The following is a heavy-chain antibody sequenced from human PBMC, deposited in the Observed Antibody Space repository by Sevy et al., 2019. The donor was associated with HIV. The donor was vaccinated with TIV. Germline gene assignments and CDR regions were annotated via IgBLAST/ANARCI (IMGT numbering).Heavy chain of an antibody. CDR1: GGSFSGYY. CDR3: ARGRRDTMIVVEDY. Sequence: SETLSLTCAVYGGSFSGYYWSWIRQPPGKGLEWIGEINHSGSTNYNPSLKSRVTISVDTSKNQFSLKLSSVTAADTAVYYCARGRRDTMIVVEDYWGQGTLVTVSS. J-gene: IGHJ4*02. CDR2: INHSGST. V-gene: IGHV4-34*01. D-gene: IGHD3-22*01.